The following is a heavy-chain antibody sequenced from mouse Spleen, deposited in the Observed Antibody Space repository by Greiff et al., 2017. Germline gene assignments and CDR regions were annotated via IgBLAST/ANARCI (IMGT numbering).Heavy chain of an antibody. CDR3: ARRAYYGSSSNYFDY. CDR1: GFTFSSYA. D-gene: IGHD1-1*01. CDR2: ISSGGSYT. J-gene: IGHJ2*01. Sequence: VQLKESGGGLVQPGGSLKLSCAASGFTFSSYAMSWVRQTPEKRLEWVATISSGGSYTYYPDSVKGRFTISRDNAKNTLYLQMSSLRSEDTAMYYCARRAYYGSSSNYFDYWGQGTTLTVSS. V-gene: IGHV5-9-3*01.